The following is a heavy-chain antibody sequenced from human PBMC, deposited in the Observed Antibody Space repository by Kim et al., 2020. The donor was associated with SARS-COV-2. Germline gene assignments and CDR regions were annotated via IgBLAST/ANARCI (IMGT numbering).Heavy chain of an antibody. CDR3: AAGGAPDYDYVWGSYRAHPDFDY. D-gene: IGHD3-16*02. Sequence: SVKVSCKASGFTFTSSAVQWVRQARGQRLEWIGWIVVGSGNTNYAQKFQERVTITRDMSTSTAYMELSSLRSEDTAVYYCAAGGAPDYDYVWGSYRAHPDFDYWGQGTLVTVSS. V-gene: IGHV1-58*01. CDR1: GFTFTSSA. J-gene: IGHJ4*02. CDR2: IVVGSGNT.